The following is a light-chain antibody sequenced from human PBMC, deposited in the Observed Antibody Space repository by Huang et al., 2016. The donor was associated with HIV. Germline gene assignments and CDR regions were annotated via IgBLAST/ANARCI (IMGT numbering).Light chain of an antibody. CDR2: TVA. V-gene: IGKV2-30*01. Sequence: DVVLSQSPLSLPVTLGQSASISCRSTQSLEYSDGNTYLSWFHQRPGQSPRRLIYTVAKRDSGVPDRFSGSGSGSDFTLKISRVEADDVGIYYCMQGTHWPPYTFGQGTKLEI. CDR1: QSLEYSDGNTY. CDR3: MQGTHWPPYT. J-gene: IGKJ2*01.